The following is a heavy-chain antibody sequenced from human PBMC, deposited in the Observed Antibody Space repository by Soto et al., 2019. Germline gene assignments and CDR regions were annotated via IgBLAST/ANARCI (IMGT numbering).Heavy chain of an antibody. V-gene: IGHV3-30*18. CDR3: AKFPRRTGEY. CDR1: GFNFSSHG. D-gene: IGHD3-16*01. Sequence: PGGSLRLSCAASGFNFSSHGMDWVRQAPGKGLEWLAVISNDGSNKYYVDSVKGRFTISRDNSKNTLYLQMNSVRVEDTAVYYCAKFPRRTGEYWGQGTLVTVSS. CDR2: ISNDGSNK. J-gene: IGHJ4*02.